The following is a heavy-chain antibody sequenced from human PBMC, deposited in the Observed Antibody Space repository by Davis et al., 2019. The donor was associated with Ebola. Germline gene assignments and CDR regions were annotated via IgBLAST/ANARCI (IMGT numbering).Heavy chain of an antibody. CDR2: ISSDGENK. V-gene: IGHV3-30*18. CDR1: GFTFGNYG. CDR3: AKAIATMGYYLDY. Sequence: GESLKISCAASGFTFGNYGMHWVRQAPGKGLEWVAIISSDGENKKYADSVKGRFTISRDNSKNMLYLEMNSLRAGDTAVYFCAKAIATMGYYLDYWGQGTLVPVSS. D-gene: IGHD3-10*01. J-gene: IGHJ4*02.